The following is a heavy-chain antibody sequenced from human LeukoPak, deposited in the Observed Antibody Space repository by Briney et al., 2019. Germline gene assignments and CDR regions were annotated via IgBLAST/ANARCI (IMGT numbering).Heavy chain of an antibody. J-gene: IGHJ6*03. Sequence: ASVKVSCKASGYTFTGYYMHWVRQAPRQGLEWMGWINPNSGGTNYAQKFQGRVTMTRDTSISTAYMELSRLRSDDTAVYYCARDLFVVVPAAKFGYYYMDVWGKGTTVTVSS. CDR3: ARDLFVVVPAAKFGYYYMDV. D-gene: IGHD2-2*01. CDR2: INPNSGGT. CDR1: GYTFTGYY. V-gene: IGHV1-2*02.